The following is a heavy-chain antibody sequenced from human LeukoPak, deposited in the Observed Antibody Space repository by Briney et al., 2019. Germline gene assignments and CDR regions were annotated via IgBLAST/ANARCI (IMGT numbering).Heavy chain of an antibody. CDR1: GFTFSSYG. CDR3: AKELATTSYYYYGMDV. V-gene: IGHV3-30*18. Sequence: GGSLRLSCAASGFTFSSYGMHWVRQAPGKGLEWVAVISYDGSNKYYANSVKGRFAISRDNSKNTLYLQMNSLRAEDTAVYYCAKELATTSYYYYGMDVWGQGTTVTVSS. D-gene: IGHD4-11*01. CDR2: ISYDGSNK. J-gene: IGHJ6*02.